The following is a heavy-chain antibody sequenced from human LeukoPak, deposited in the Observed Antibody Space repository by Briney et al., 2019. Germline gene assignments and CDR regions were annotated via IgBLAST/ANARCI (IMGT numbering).Heavy chain of an antibody. CDR3: ARSNARDGYNFGY. J-gene: IGHJ4*02. Sequence: PSETLSHTCTVSGGSITSSYWSWLRQPPGKGLQWIGYFYYSGATNYNPSLKSRVTISIDTSKTQLSLKMTSMTAADTAVYYRARSNARDGYNFGYWGQGTLVTVSS. CDR2: FYYSGAT. CDR1: GGSITSSY. V-gene: IGHV4-59*08. D-gene: IGHD5-24*01.